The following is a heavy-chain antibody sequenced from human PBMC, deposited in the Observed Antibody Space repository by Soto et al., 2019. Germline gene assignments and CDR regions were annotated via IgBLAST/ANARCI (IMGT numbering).Heavy chain of an antibody. V-gene: IGHV4-30-4*01. Sequence: SETLSFTCTVSGGSISSGDYYWSWIRQPPGKGLEWIGYIYYSGSTYYNPSLKSRVTISVDTSKNQFSLKLSSVTAADTAVYYCARTVIYCSSTSCPGDHWGQGTLVTVSS. J-gene: IGHJ4*02. D-gene: IGHD2-2*01. CDR2: IYYSGST. CDR3: ARTVIYCSSTSCPGDH. CDR1: GGSISSGDYY.